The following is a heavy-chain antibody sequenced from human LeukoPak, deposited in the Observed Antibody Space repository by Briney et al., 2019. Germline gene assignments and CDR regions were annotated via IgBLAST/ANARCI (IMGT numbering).Heavy chain of an antibody. CDR2: IYYSGST. V-gene: IGHV4-59*12. D-gene: IGHD3-9*01. CDR1: GGSISSYY. J-gene: IGHJ4*02. Sequence: SETLSLTCTVSGGSISSYYWSWIRQPPGKGLEWIGYIYYSGSTNYNPSLKSRVTISVDTSKNQFSLKLSSVTAADTAVYYCARGRPYYDILTGYYKGYFDYWGQGTLVTVSS. CDR3: ARGRPYYDILTGYYKGYFDY.